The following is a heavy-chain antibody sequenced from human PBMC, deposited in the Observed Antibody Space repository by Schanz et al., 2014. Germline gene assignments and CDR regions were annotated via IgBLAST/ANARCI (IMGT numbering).Heavy chain of an antibody. J-gene: IGHJ6*02. D-gene: IGHD3-10*01. Sequence: EVLLVESGGGLVTPGESLRLSCAASGFTFSSYSMNWVRQAPGKGLEWVAYIKHDGSEKYHVDSVKGRFTISRDNAKGSVYLQMNSLRAEDTAVYYCARGHYGLDVWGPGTSVTVSS. CDR1: GFTFSSYS. CDR2: IKHDGSEK. V-gene: IGHV3-7*01. CDR3: ARGHYGLDV.